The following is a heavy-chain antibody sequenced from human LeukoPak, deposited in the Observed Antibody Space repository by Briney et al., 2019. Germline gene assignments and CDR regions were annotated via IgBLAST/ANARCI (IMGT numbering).Heavy chain of an antibody. CDR1: GFTFSDYY. CDR2: ISSSSNYT. CDR3: ARDVGLGYCSGGSCQNNWFDP. J-gene: IGHJ5*02. Sequence: GGSLRLSCAASGFTFSDYYMDWIRQAPGKGLEWVSYISSSSNYTNYADSVKGRFTISRGNAKNSLYLQMNSLRAEDTAVYYCARDVGLGYCSGGSCQNNWFDPWGQGTLVTVSS. D-gene: IGHD2-15*01. V-gene: IGHV3-11*05.